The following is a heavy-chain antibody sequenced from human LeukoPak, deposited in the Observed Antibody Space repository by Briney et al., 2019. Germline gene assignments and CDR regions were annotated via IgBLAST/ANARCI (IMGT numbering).Heavy chain of an antibody. D-gene: IGHD3-3*01. CDR3: ARGGDFWSGYHDY. J-gene: IGHJ4*02. V-gene: IGHV3-74*01. Sequence: GGSLRLSCAASGFTFSNYWMHWVRQAPGEGLVWVSRIKTDGTSPIYVDSVKGRFTISRDDAKNTLHLQMNSLRAEDTAVYYCARGGDFWSGYHDYWGQGTLVTVSS. CDR1: GFTFSNYW. CDR2: IKTDGTSP.